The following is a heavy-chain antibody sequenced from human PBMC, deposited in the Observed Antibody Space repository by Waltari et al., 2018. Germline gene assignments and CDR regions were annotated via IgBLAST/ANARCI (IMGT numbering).Heavy chain of an antibody. V-gene: IGHV3-53*01. CDR3: ASCSRSSCYQGGFDY. D-gene: IGHD2-2*01. J-gene: IGHJ4*02. Sequence: EVQLVESGGGLVQPGGSLRLSCVASGLTGSSNYLSGVRQAPGRGRGWVSAIYVGGGNSSAGPVKGRVTISWDTSENGLYLQMSSLGAEDTAVYFCASCSRSSCYQGGFDYWGQGTLVTFTS. CDR1: GLTGSSNY. CDR2: IYVGGGN.